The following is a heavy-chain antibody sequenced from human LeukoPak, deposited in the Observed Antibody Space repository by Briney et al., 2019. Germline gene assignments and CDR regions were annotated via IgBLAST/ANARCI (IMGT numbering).Heavy chain of an antibody. J-gene: IGHJ4*02. CDR3: ARDYYDSSGPLGPAGY. CDR1: GFTFSSYA. D-gene: IGHD3-22*01. Sequence: PGGSLRLSCAASGFTFSSYAMHWVRQAPGKGLEYVSAISSNGGSTYYANSVKGRFTISRDNSKNTLYLQMGSLRAEDMAVYYCARDYYDSSGPLGPAGYWGQGTLVTVSS. CDR2: ISSNGGST. V-gene: IGHV3-64*01.